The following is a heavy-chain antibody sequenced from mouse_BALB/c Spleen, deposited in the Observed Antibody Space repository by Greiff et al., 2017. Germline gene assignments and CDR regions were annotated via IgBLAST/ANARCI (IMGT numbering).Heavy chain of an antibody. Sequence: QVQLQQSGAELVRPGTSVKVSRKASGYAFTNYLIEWVKQRPGQGLEWIGVINPGSGGTNYNEKFKGKATLTADKSSSTAYMQLSSLTSDDSAVYFCARYDYDDDYAMDYWGQGTSVTVSS. J-gene: IGHJ4*01. CDR3: ARYDYDDDYAMDY. CDR1: GYAFTNYL. D-gene: IGHD2-4*01. CDR2: INPGSGGT. V-gene: IGHV1-54*01.